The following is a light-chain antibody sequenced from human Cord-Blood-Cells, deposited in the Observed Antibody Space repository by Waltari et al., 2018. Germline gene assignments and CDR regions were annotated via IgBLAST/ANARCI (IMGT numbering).Light chain of an antibody. CDR2: LGC. V-gene: IGKV2-28*01. Sequence: DIVMTQSPLSLPVTPGEQASISCRSSQSLLHSNGYNYLDWYLQKPGQSQQLLIYLGCNLTSGVPDRFSGSGSGTDFTLKISRVEAEDVGVYYCMQALQTPYSFGQGTKLEIK. CDR1: QSLLHSNGYNY. J-gene: IGKJ2*03. CDR3: MQALQTPYS.